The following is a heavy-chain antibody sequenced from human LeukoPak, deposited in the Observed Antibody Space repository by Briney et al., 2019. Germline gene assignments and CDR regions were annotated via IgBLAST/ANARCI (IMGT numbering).Heavy chain of an antibody. D-gene: IGHD6-13*01. CDR3: ASPGIAAAGTKAFDI. V-gene: IGHV4-31*03. J-gene: IGHJ3*02. CDR1: GGSISSGGYY. Sequence: SETLSLTCTVSGGSISSGGYYWSWIRQHPGKGLEWIGYIYYSGSTYYNPPLKSRVTISVDTSKNQFSLKLSSVPAADTAVYYCASPGIAAAGTKAFDIWGQGTMVTVSS. CDR2: IYYSGST.